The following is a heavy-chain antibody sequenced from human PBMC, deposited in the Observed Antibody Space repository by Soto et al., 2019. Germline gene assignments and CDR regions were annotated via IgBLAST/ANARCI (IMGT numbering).Heavy chain of an antibody. V-gene: IGHV4-39*01. CDR2: IYYSGNT. Sequence: RSLTCTVSGGSLGSSSYYWGWIRQSPGKGLEWIGNIYYSGNTFYNPSLKSRVTISVDTSKNQFYLHLSSVTAADTAIFYCASIAAPGTTHFDFWGQGTLVTVSS. CDR1: GGSLGSSSYY. CDR3: ASIAAPGTTHFDF. J-gene: IGHJ4*02. D-gene: IGHD6-13*01.